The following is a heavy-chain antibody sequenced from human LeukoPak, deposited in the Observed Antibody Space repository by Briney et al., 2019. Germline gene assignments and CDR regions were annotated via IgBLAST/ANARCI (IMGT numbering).Heavy chain of an antibody. V-gene: IGHV3-21*01. CDR1: GFTFSSYS. J-gene: IGHJ5*02. CDR3: ARSDTAMDDDWFDP. CDR2: ISSSSSYI. Sequence: GGSLRLSCAASGFTFSSYSMNWVRQAPGKGLEWVSSISSSSSYIYYADSVKGRSTISRDNAKNSLYLQMNSLRAEDTAVYYCARSDTAMDDDWFDPWGQGTLVTVSS. D-gene: IGHD5-18*01.